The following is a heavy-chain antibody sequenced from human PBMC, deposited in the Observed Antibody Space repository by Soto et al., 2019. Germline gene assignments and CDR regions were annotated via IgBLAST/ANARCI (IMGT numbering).Heavy chain of an antibody. J-gene: IGHJ4*02. D-gene: IGHD3-22*01. CDR1: GYTFRSYG. V-gene: IGHV1-18*01. CDR3: ARGGSGSYIDY. Sequence: HVQLVQSEPEVKKPGASVKVSCKASGYTFRSYGINWVRQAPGQGLEWMGWISGYDGNTNYAQMFQGRVTLTTDTPTTTAYMELRSLRSDDRAVYYCARGGSGSYIDYWGRGALVTVSS. CDR2: ISGYDGNT.